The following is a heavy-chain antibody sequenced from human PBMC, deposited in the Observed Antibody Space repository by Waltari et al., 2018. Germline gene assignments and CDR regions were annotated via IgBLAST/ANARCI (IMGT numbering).Heavy chain of an antibody. CDR1: GYTFTSYD. V-gene: IGHV1-8*01. J-gene: IGHJ3*02. CDR3: ARAIAAAGSWDAFDI. Sequence: QVQLVQSGAEVKKPGASVKVSCKASGYTFTSYDINWVRQATGQGLEWMGWMNPNRGNTGYAQKFQGRVIMTRNTSISTAYMELSSLRSEDTAVYYCARAIAAAGSWDAFDIWGQGTMVTVSS. CDR2: MNPNRGNT. D-gene: IGHD6-13*01.